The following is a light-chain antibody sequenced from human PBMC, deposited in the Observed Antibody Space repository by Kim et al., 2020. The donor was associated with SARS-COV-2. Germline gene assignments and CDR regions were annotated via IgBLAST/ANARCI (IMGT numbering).Light chain of an antibody. J-gene: IGLJ2*01. CDR1: SSDVGSYNR. Sequence: QSALTQPPSVSGSPGQSVTISCTGTSSDVGSYNRVSWYQQSPGTAPKVMIYEVNNRPSGVPNRFSGSKSGNTASLTISGLQAEDEADYYCSSYTSSSTVVFGGGTQLTVL. V-gene: IGLV2-18*02. CDR3: SSYTSSSTVV. CDR2: EVN.